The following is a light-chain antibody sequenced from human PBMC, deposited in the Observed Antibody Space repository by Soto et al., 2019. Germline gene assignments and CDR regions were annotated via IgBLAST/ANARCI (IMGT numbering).Light chain of an antibody. J-gene: IGKJ4*01. CDR3: QKYNRGPRT. Sequence: DVPMTQAPSSLSASVGDRVTITCRASQGISNYLAWYQQKPGKVPKLLIYAASILQSGVPSRFSGSGSGTDFTLTLSSLQPGEVATYYCQKYNRGPRTFRGGNQVEIK. CDR1: QGISNY. V-gene: IGKV1-27*01. CDR2: AAS.